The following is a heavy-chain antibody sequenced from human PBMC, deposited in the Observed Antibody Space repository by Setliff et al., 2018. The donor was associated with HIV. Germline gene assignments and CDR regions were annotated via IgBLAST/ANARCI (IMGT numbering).Heavy chain of an antibody. D-gene: IGHD3-10*01. CDR3: ASFFGDYGY. J-gene: IGHJ4*01. CDR1: GFTFSNYA. Sequence: GSLRLSCAASGFTFSNYAMGWVRQAPGKGLDWVAHIGSSNHGIHYTASVQGRFTVSRDNANNLLFLQMNNLRVEDTAVYYCASFFGDYGYWGHGTQVTVSS. CDR2: IGSSNHGI. V-gene: IGHV3-48*04.